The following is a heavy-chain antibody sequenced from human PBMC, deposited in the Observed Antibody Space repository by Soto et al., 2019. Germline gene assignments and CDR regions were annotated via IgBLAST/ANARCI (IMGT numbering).Heavy chain of an antibody. Sequence: GGSLRLSCAASGFTFSSYAMSWVRQAPGKGLEWVSAISGSGGSTYYADSVKGRFTISRDNSKNTLYLQMNSLRAEDTAVYYCAKSGPFTRGYSGYDSRGRGGYFDYWGQGTLVTVSS. CDR3: AKSGPFTRGYSGYDSRGRGGYFDY. CDR1: GFTFSSYA. J-gene: IGHJ4*02. CDR2: ISGSGGST. D-gene: IGHD5-12*01. V-gene: IGHV3-23*01.